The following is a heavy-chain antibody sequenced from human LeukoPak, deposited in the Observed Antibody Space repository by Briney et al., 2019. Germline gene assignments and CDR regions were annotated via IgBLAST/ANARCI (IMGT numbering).Heavy chain of an antibody. D-gene: IGHD2-21*01. Sequence: ASVKVSCKASGGTFSSYAISWVRQAPGQGLECMGRIIPILGIANYAQKFQGRVTITADKSTSTAYMELSSLRSEDTAVYYCAREIGDGYNWGYFDYWGQGTLVTVSS. V-gene: IGHV1-69*04. CDR2: IIPILGIA. CDR3: AREIGDGYNWGYFDY. CDR1: GGTFSSYA. J-gene: IGHJ4*02.